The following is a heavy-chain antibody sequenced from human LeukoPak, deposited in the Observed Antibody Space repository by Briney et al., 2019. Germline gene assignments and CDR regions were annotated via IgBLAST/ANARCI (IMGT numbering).Heavy chain of an antibody. CDR1: AGSVSSHF. Sequence: PSENLSLTCTVSAGSVSSHFWSWIRQPAGKGLEWIGRIYTSGSTNYNPSLKSRVTMSVDTSKNQFSLKLSSVTAADTAVYYCARQHYYDSGGFSTYFDYWGQGTLVTVSS. V-gene: IGHV4-4*07. CDR2: IYTSGST. J-gene: IGHJ4*02. D-gene: IGHD3-22*01. CDR3: ARQHYYDSGGFSTYFDY.